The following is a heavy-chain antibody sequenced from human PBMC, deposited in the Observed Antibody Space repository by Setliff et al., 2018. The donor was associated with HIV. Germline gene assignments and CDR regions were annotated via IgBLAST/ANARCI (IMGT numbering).Heavy chain of an antibody. J-gene: IGHJ3*02. V-gene: IGHV2-5*01. CDR2: IYWNDDK. D-gene: IGHD3-10*01. CDR1: SGSIRTGAYY. CDR3: AHSVGSGSYYNPDAFDI. Sequence: TLSLTCTVSSGSIRTGAYYWGWIRQPPGKGLEWLALIYWNDDKRYRPSLESRLTITKDISKNQVVLTMTNMDPVDTAIYYCAHSVGSGSYYNPDAFDIWGQGTMVTVSS.